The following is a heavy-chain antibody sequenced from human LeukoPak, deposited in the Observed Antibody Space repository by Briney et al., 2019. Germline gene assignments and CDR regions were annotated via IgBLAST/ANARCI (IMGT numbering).Heavy chain of an antibody. CDR2: IYYSGST. Sequence: PSETLSLTCTVSGGSISSYYWSWIRQPPGKGLEWIGYIYYSGSTNYNPSLKSRVTISVDTSKNQFPLKLSSVTAADTAGYYCARFILLWFGESVHDAFDIWGQGTMVTVSS. V-gene: IGHV4-59*01. CDR1: GGSISSYY. D-gene: IGHD3-10*01. CDR3: ARFILLWFGESVHDAFDI. J-gene: IGHJ3*02.